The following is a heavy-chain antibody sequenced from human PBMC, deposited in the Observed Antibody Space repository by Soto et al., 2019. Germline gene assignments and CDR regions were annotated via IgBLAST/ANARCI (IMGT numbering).Heavy chain of an antibody. CDR3: ARVNDAFDI. CDR1: GDTFASYD. Sequence: ASVEVSWEACGDTFASYDRNLVRQATGQGLEWMGWMNPNSGNTGYAQKFQGRVTMTRDTSISTAYMELSSLRSEDTAVYYCARVNDAFDIWGQGTMVTVSS. V-gene: IGHV1-8*01. CDR2: MNPNSGNT. J-gene: IGHJ3*02.